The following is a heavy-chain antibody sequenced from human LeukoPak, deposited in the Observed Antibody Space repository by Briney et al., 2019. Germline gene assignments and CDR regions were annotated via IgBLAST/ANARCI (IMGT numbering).Heavy chain of an antibody. Sequence: SETLSLTCTVSGGSISGYYWSWIRQPPGKGLQWIGYIYSSGSTYYSPSLKSRVAISIDTSKNQFSLKLTSVTAADTAVHYCARDKGWHNSGWNGYDYWGQGTLVTVSS. CDR2: IYSSGST. D-gene: IGHD6-19*01. V-gene: IGHV4-59*01. J-gene: IGHJ4*02. CDR3: ARDKGWHNSGWNGYDY. CDR1: GGSISGYY.